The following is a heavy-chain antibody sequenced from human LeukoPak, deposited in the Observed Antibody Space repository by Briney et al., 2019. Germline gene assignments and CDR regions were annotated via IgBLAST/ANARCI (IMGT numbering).Heavy chain of an antibody. V-gene: IGHV3-48*02. Sequence: GGSLRLSCAASGFTFDDHDMNWVRQAPGKGLEWVSYISSSSSTIYYADSVKGRFTISRDNAKNSLYLQMNSLRDEDTAVYYCARTTGYYYYFDYWGQGTLVTVSS. D-gene: IGHD3-9*01. CDR3: ARTTGYYYYFDY. CDR2: ISSSSSTI. J-gene: IGHJ4*02. CDR1: GFTFDDHD.